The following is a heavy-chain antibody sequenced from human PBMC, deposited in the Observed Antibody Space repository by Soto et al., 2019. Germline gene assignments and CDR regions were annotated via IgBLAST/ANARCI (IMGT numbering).Heavy chain of an antibody. D-gene: IGHD5-12*01. CDR3: ARAIVVTIGGMVG. V-gene: IGHV4-30-4*01. CDR1: GGSISSADYY. CDR2: IYYSGST. J-gene: IGHJ6*02. Sequence: LSLTCTVSGGSISSADYYWSWVRQPPGKGLEWIGYIYYSGSTFFNPSLKSRVTISKDTSRNQFSLRLNSVTAADTAVYYCARAIVVTIGGMVGWGQGTTVTFSS.